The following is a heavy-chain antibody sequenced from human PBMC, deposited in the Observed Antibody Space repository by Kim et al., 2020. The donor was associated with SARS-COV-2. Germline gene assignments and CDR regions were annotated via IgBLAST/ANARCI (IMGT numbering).Heavy chain of an antibody. CDR1: GGSFSGYY. D-gene: IGHD1-7*01. J-gene: IGHJ4*02. Sequence: SETLSLTCAVYGGSFSGYYWSWIRQPPGKGLEWIGEINHSGSTNYNPSLKSRVTISVDTSKNQFSLKLSSVTAADTAVYYCARGHLPNWNYLGGFSHYYFDYWGQGTLVTVSS. V-gene: IGHV4-34*01. CDR2: INHSGST. CDR3: ARGHLPNWNYLGGFSHYYFDY.